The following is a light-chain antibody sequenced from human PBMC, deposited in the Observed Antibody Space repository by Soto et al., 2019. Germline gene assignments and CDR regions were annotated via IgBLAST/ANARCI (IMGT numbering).Light chain of an antibody. Sequence: EVVLTQSPGTLSLSPGERATLSCRASESVSSSFLTWYQQKPGQAPRLLIYRTSSRVTGIPDRFSGSGSGTDFTLTISRLEPEDFAVYFCQHYGNSLWTVGQGTKVDSK. CDR3: QHYGNSLWT. CDR1: ESVSSSF. J-gene: IGKJ1*01. CDR2: RTS. V-gene: IGKV3-20*01.